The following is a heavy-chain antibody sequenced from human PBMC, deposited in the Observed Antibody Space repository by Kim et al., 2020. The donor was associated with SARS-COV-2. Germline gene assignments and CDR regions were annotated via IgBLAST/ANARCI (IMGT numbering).Heavy chain of an antibody. CDR3: ARRGDGSGSYTNWFDP. Sequence: SETLSLTCTVSGGSISSYYWSWIRQPPGKGLEWIGYIYYSGSTNYNPSLKSRVTISVDTSKNQFSLKLSSVTAADTAVYYCARRGDGSGSYTNWFDPWGQGTLVTVSS. CDR2: IYYSGST. J-gene: IGHJ5*02. D-gene: IGHD3-10*01. V-gene: IGHV4-59*01. CDR1: GGSISSYY.